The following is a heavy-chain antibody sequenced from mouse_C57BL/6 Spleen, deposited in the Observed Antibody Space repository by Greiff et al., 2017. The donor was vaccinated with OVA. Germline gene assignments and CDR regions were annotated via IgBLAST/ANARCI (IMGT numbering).Heavy chain of an antibody. CDR2: IRNKANGYTT. Sequence: EVQRVESGGGLVQPGGSLSLSCAASGFTFTDYYMSWVRQPPGKALEWLGFIRNKANGYTTEYSASVKGRFTISRDNSQSILYLQMNALRAEDSATYYGARYRYSFYYFDYWGQGTTLTVSS. CDR1: GFTFTDYY. CDR3: ARYRYSFYYFDY. D-gene: IGHD2-12*01. J-gene: IGHJ2*01. V-gene: IGHV7-3*01.